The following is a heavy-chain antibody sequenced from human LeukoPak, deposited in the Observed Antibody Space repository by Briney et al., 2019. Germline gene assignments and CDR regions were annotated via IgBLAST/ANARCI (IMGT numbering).Heavy chain of an antibody. CDR1: GDSINSNY. V-gene: IGHV4-59*01. J-gene: IGHJ4*02. D-gene: IGHD2-15*01. Sequence: SETLSLTCSVSGDSINSNYWSWMRQPPGKGLEWVGYIYYGGSTNYNPSLKSRVSMSVDTSKNQFSLNLSSVAAADTAVYHCARLLAGCPGGRCRAHFDYWGQGTLVTVSS. CDR2: IYYGGST. CDR3: ARLLAGCPGGRCRAHFDY.